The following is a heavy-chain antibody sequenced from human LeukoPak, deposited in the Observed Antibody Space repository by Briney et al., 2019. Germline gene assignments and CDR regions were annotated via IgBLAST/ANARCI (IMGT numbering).Heavy chain of an antibody. V-gene: IGHV3-15*01. Sequence: GGSLRLSCAASGFTFSDAWMSWVRQAPGKGLECVGRIKSKADGETTDYAAPVRGRFTISRDDSKNTLYLQMNSLKTEDTAVYYCTTGGYGGQFDYWGQGTLVTVSS. D-gene: IGHD5-12*01. CDR1: GFTFSDAW. CDR2: IKSKADGETT. CDR3: TTGGYGGQFDY. J-gene: IGHJ4*02.